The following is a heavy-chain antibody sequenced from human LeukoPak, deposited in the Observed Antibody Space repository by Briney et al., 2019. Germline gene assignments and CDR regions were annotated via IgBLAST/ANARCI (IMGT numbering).Heavy chain of an antibody. CDR3: AKEAAGFDY. D-gene: IGHD6-13*01. Sequence: GGSLRLSCAASGFTFDDYAMHWVRQAPGKGLEWVSGISWNSGSIGYADSVRGRFTISRDNAKNSLYLQMNSLRAEDMALYYCAKEAAGFDYWGQGTLVTVSS. CDR2: ISWNSGSI. CDR1: GFTFDDYA. V-gene: IGHV3-9*03. J-gene: IGHJ4*02.